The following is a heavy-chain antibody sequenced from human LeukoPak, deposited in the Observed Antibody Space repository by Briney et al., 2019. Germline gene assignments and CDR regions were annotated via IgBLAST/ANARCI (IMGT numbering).Heavy chain of an antibody. CDR2: INTNTGNP. Sequence: ASVTVSCKASGYTFTSYAMNWVRQAPGQGLEWMGWINTNTGNPTYAQGFTGRFVFSLDTSVSTAYLQISSLKAEDTAVYYCARVSDYVWGSYRLRHFDYWGQGTLVTVSS. CDR3: ARVSDYVWGSYRLRHFDY. V-gene: IGHV7-4-1*02. J-gene: IGHJ4*02. D-gene: IGHD3-16*02. CDR1: GYTFTSYA.